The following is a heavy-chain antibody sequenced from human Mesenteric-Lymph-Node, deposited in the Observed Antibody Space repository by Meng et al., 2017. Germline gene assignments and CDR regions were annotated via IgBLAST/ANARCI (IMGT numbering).Heavy chain of an antibody. CDR2: ISYDGSNK. CDR1: GFAFSDYA. V-gene: IGHV3-30*04. CDR3: ARVVGYYSVYFDY. Sequence: GESLKISCTASGFAFSDYALHWVRQAPGKGLEWVAVISYDGSNKYYADSVKGRFTISRDNSKNTLYLQMNSLRAEDTAVYYCARVVGYYSVYFDYWGQGTLVTVSS. J-gene: IGHJ4*02. D-gene: IGHD3-3*01.